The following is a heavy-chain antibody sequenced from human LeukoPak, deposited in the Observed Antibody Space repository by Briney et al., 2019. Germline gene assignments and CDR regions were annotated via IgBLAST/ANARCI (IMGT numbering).Heavy chain of an antibody. Sequence: GGSLRLSCAASGFTFSSYWMSWVRQAPGKGLERVAFIRYDGSNKYYADSVKGRFTISRDNSKNTLYLQMNSLRAEDTAVYYCAKGGPYYYYYMDVWGKGTTVTISS. CDR3: AKGGPYYYYYMDV. V-gene: IGHV3-30*02. D-gene: IGHD3-16*01. CDR1: GFTFSSYW. CDR2: IRYDGSNK. J-gene: IGHJ6*03.